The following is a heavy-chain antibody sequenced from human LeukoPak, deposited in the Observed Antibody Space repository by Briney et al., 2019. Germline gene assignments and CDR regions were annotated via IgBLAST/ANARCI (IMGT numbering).Heavy chain of an antibody. V-gene: IGHV4-30-4*01. J-gene: IGHJ5*02. D-gene: IGHD6-13*01. CDR1: GGSISSGDYC. Sequence: SQTLSLTCTVSGGSISSGDYCWSWIRQPPGKGLDGIGYIYYSGSTYYNPSLKSRVTISGDTSKNQFSLKLSSVTAADTAVNYCARGAGAAAGWYNWFDPWRQGTLVTVPS. CDR2: IYYSGST. CDR3: ARGAGAAAGWYNWFDP.